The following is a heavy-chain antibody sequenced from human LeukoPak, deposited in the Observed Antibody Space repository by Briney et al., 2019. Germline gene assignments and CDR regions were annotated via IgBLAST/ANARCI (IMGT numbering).Heavy chain of an antibody. J-gene: IGHJ5*02. V-gene: IGHV4-34*01. D-gene: IGHD1-26*01. Sequence: SETLSLTCAVYGGSFSGYYWSWIRQPPGKGLEWIGEINHSGSTNYNPSLKSRVTISVDTSKNQFSLKLSSVTAADTAVYYCAILREWFDPWGQGTLVTVSS. CDR2: INHSGST. CDR3: AILREWFDP. CDR1: GGSFSGYY.